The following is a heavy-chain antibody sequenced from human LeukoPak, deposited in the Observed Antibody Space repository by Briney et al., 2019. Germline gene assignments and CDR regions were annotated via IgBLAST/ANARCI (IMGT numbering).Heavy chain of an antibody. CDR3: AKDSSGWYGYYYGMDV. CDR2: ISYDGSNK. CDR1: GFTFSSYG. J-gene: IGHJ6*02. V-gene: IGHV3-30*18. Sequence: PGGSLRLSCAASGFTFSSYGMHWVRQAPGKGLEWVAVISYDGSNKYYADSVKGRFTISRDNSKNTLYLQMNSLRAEDTAVYCCAKDSSGWYGYYYGMDVWGQGTTVTVSS. D-gene: IGHD6-19*01.